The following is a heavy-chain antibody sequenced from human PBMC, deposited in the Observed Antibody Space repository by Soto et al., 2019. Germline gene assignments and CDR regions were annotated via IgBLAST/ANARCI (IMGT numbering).Heavy chain of an antibody. CDR3: AKDRGYSYGYDAVDM. Sequence: EVQLLESGGGLVQPGGSLRLSCAASRFTFSSYTMSWVRQAPGMGLEWVSGISGSGGSTYYADFVKGRFTISRDNSKNTLYLQMNRLGAEDTAVYYCAKDRGYSYGYDAVDMWGQGTMVTVSS. CDR1: RFTFSSYT. J-gene: IGHJ3*02. D-gene: IGHD5-18*01. V-gene: IGHV3-23*01. CDR2: ISGSGGST.